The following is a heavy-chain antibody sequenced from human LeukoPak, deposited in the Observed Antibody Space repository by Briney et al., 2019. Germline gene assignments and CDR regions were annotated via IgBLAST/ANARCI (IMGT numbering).Heavy chain of an antibody. Sequence: PGGSLRLSCAASGFTFSSYAMSWVRQAPGKGLEWVSAISGSGGSTSYADSVKGRFTISRDNSKNTLYLQMNSLRAEDTAVYYCAKDVGYYYDSSSYYYVHWGQGTLVTVSS. J-gene: IGHJ4*02. CDR1: GFTFSSYA. D-gene: IGHD3-22*01. CDR2: ISGSGGST. CDR3: AKDVGYYYDSSSYYYVH. V-gene: IGHV3-23*01.